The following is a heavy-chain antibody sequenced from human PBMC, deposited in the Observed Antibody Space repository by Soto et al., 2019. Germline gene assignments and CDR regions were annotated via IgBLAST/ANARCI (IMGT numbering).Heavy chain of an antibody. J-gene: IGHJ6*02. D-gene: IGHD4-4*01. CDR2: ISAYNGNT. V-gene: IGHV1-18*04. CDR1: GYTFTGYY. Sequence: ASVKVSCKASGYTFTGYYMHWVRQAPGQGLEWMGWISAYNGNTNYAQKLQGRVTMTTDTSTSTAYMELRSLRSDDTAVYYCARWDYSGGYGMDVWGQGTTVTVSS. CDR3: ARWDYSGGYGMDV.